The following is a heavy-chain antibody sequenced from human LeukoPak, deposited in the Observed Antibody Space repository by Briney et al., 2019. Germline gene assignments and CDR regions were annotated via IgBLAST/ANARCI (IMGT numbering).Heavy chain of an antibody. D-gene: IGHD1-1*01. V-gene: IGHV3-7*01. CDR1: GFTFSTYW. Sequence: PGGSLRLSCSASGFTFSTYWMSWVRQAPGKGLEWVANMRRDGNEIYYLDSVRGRFTISRDNAKNSLYLQMNSLRAEDTAVYYCASLPKNWNDSWAFDIWGQGTMVTVSS. J-gene: IGHJ3*02. CDR2: MRRDGNEI. CDR3: ASLPKNWNDSWAFDI.